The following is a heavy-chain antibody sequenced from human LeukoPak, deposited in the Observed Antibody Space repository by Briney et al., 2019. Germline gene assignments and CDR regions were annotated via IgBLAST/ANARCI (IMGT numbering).Heavy chain of an antibody. CDR2: IYYSGST. Sequence: SETLSLTCTVSGGSISSGGYYWSWIRQHPGKGLEWIGYIYYSGSTYYNPSLKSRVTISVDTSKNQFSLKLSSVTAADTAVYYCARGGYCGGDCYILAFDPWGQGTLVTVSS. CDR3: ARGGYCGGDCYILAFDP. J-gene: IGHJ5*02. V-gene: IGHV4-31*03. CDR1: GGSISSGGYY. D-gene: IGHD2-21*02.